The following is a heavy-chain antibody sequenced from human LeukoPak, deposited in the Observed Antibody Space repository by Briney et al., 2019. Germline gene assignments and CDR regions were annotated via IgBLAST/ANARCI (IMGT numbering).Heavy chain of an antibody. D-gene: IGHD6-19*01. CDR2: IYYSGNT. CDR1: GGSVSSGDYY. Sequence: SETLSLTCTVSGGSVSSGDYYWSWIRQLPGKGLEWIGYIYYSGNTYYNPSLKSRLTISVDTSKNQFSLKLGSVTAADTAVYYCARRRGNTSGFQGYYFDYWGQGTLVTVSS. CDR3: ARRRGNTSGFQGYYFDY. J-gene: IGHJ4*02. V-gene: IGHV4-31*03.